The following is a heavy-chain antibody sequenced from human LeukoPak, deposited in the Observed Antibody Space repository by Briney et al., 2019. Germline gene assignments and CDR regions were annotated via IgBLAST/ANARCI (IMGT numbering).Heavy chain of an antibody. Sequence: ASVKVSCKASGYTFTSYDMHWVRQAPGQGLEWMGWLNPNSGGTAYAQKFQGKVTMTRDTSISTAYMELSRLTSDDTAVYYCARDLTGDYSSGDYWGQGTLVTVSS. CDR2: LNPNSGGT. CDR3: ARDLTGDYSSGDY. D-gene: IGHD6-25*01. J-gene: IGHJ4*02. V-gene: IGHV1-2*02. CDR1: GYTFTSYD.